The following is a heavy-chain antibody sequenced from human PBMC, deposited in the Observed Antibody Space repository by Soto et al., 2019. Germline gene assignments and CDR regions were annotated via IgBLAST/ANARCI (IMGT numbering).Heavy chain of an antibody. CDR1: GGSLSGYY. CDR3: ARKLRPSPNRYCSGGSCERPRNWFDP. J-gene: IGHJ5*02. V-gene: IGHV4-34*01. CDR2: INHSGST. D-gene: IGHD2-15*01. Sequence: SETLSLTCAVYGGSLSGYYWSWIRQPPGKGLEWIGEINHSGSTNYNPSLKSRVTISVDTSKNQFSLKLSSVTAADTAVYYCARKLRPSPNRYCSGGSCERPRNWFDPWGQGTLVTVSS.